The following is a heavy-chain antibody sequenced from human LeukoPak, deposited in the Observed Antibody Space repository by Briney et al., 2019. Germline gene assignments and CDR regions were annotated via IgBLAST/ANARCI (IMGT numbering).Heavy chain of an antibody. CDR1: GFTFSSYW. V-gene: IGHV3-7*01. J-gene: IGHJ3*02. Sequence: GGSLRLSCAASGFTFSSYWMSWVRQAPGKGLEWVANIKQDGSEKYYVDSVKGRFTSSRNNANNSLNLQMNSLRGEDTAVYYCAKPAAAVDAFDIWGQGTMVTVSS. D-gene: IGHD6-13*01. CDR2: IKQDGSEK. CDR3: AKPAAAVDAFDI.